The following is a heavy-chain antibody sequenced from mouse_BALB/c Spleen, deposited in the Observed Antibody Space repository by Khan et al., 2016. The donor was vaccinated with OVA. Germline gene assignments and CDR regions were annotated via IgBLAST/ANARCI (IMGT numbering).Heavy chain of an antibody. CDR2: INPSNNYT. CDR1: GYTFTSYT. D-gene: IGHD2-14*01. V-gene: IGHV1-4*01. CDR3: VGEGAYYKSDGGVDY. Sequence: QVQLKESGAELARPGASVKMSCKASGYTFTSYTMHWVRQRPGQTLEWIGHINPSNNYTNYNQNFKDKATLIVDKSSSTAYMQLNSLTSEDTAVYYRVGEGAYYKSDGGVDYWGQGTMVTVSA. J-gene: IGHJ3*01.